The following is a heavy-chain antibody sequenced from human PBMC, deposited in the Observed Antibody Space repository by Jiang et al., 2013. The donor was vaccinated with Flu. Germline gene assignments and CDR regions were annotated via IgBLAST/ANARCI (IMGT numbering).Heavy chain of an antibody. CDR1: GYTFLSYA. J-gene: IGHJ4*02. Sequence: SGAEVKKPGASVLISCKASGYTFLSYAIHWVRQAPGQRLEWMGWINVGNGNTKYSQEFLGRVTITRDTSAITAYMELSSLRSEDTAVYYCARRVGRTFDYWGQGTRGHRLL. CDR2: INVGNGNT. V-gene: IGHV1-3*01. D-gene: IGHD3-16*01. CDR3: ARRVGRTFDY.